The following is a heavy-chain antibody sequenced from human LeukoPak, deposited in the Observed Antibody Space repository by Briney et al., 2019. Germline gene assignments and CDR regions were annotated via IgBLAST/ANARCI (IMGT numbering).Heavy chain of an antibody. CDR1: GFTFSSYG. V-gene: IGHV3-30*03. CDR2: ISYDGSNK. J-gene: IGHJ6*03. CDR3: ARVGAAALQLEDYYYYMDV. Sequence: PGRSLRLSCAASGFTFSSYGMHWVRQAPGKGLEWVAVISYDGSNKYYADSVKGRFTISRDNSKNTLYLQMNSLRAEDTAVYYCARVGAAALQLEDYYYYMDVWGKGTTVTVSS. D-gene: IGHD6-13*01.